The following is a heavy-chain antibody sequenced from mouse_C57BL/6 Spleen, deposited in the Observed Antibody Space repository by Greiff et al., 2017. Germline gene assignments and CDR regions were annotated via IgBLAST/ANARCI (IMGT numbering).Heavy chain of an antibody. Sequence: EVKLVESGGGLVQPKGSLKLSCAASGFSFNTYAMNWVRQAPGKGLEWVARIRSKSNNYATYYADSVKDRFTISRDDSESMLYLQMNNLKTEDTAMYYCVRHEGLGGSGPYAMDYWGQGTSVTVSS. CDR2: IRSKSNNYAT. D-gene: IGHD1-1*01. J-gene: IGHJ4*01. CDR3: VRHEGLGGSGPYAMDY. V-gene: IGHV10-1*01. CDR1: GFSFNTYA.